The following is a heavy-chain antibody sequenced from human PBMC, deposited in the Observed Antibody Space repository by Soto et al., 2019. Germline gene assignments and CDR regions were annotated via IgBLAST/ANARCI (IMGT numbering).Heavy chain of an antibody. D-gene: IGHD2-15*01. Sequence: PGGSLRLSCAASGFTFSSYAMSWVRQAPGKGLEWVSAISGSAGSTFYADSVKGRFTISRDNSKNTLYLQMNSLRAEDTAVYYCASQRGIVVVAAADYWGPGPLVTVSS. J-gene: IGHJ4*02. V-gene: IGHV3-23*01. CDR1: GFTFSSYA. CDR3: ASQRGIVVVAAADY. CDR2: ISGSAGST.